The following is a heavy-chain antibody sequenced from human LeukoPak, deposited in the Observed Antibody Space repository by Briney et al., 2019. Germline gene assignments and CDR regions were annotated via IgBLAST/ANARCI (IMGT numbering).Heavy chain of an antibody. V-gene: IGHV1-18*01. D-gene: IGHD6-6*01. CDR1: GYTFTSYD. CDR2: ISTYNDNT. J-gene: IGHJ4*02. CDR3: ARIQSRVIAARPGNPAFDY. Sequence: ASVKVSCKASGYTFTSYDISWVRQAPGQGLEWMGWISTYNDNTHYAQKLQGRVTMTTDTSTSTVYMELKSLRSDDTAVYYCARIQSRVIAARPGNPAFDYWGRGTLVTVSS.